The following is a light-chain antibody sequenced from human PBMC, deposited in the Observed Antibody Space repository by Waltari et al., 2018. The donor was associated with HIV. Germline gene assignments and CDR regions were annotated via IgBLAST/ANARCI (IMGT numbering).Light chain of an antibody. J-gene: IGKJ1*01. CDR1: QSVSNNF. CDR2: AAS. V-gene: IGKV3-20*01. Sequence: IVLTQSPGTLSLSPGERATLSCRDSQSVSNNFLAWYQQKSGQAPRLLIYAASNRATGIPDRFSGSGSGTDFTLTISRLEPEDFAVYYCQQYGSSLWTFGQGTKVEI. CDR3: QQYGSSLWT.